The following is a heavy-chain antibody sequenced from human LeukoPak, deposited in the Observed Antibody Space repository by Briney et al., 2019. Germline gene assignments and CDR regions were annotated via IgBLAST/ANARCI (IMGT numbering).Heavy chain of an antibody. D-gene: IGHD6-19*01. CDR2: ITTSGTT. Sequence: SETLSLTCTVSGGSISSYYWNWIRQPAGKGLEWIGRITTSGTTNYNPSLKSRVTMSVDTSKNQFSLELSSVTAADTAVYYCARDHGSGWYDYWGQGTLVTVSS. CDR3: ARDHGSGWYDY. CDR1: GGSISSYY. V-gene: IGHV4-4*07. J-gene: IGHJ4*02.